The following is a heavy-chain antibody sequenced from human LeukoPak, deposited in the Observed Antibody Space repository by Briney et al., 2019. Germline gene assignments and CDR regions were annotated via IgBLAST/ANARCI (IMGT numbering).Heavy chain of an antibody. D-gene: IGHD3-10*01. Sequence: ASVKVSCKASGYTFTGYYMHWVRQAPGQGLEWMGWINPNSGGTNYAQKFQGRVTMTGDTSISTAYMELSRLRSDDTAVYYCARVAKHFRGGLSFYFMDVWGIGTTVTISS. CDR2: INPNSGGT. CDR1: GYTFTGYY. V-gene: IGHV1-2*02. CDR3: ARVAKHFRGGLSFYFMDV. J-gene: IGHJ6*03.